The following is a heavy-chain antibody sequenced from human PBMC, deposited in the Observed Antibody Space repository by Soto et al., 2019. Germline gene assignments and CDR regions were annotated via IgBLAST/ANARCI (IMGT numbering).Heavy chain of an antibody. V-gene: IGHV1-3*01. CDR2: INPDNGNT. J-gene: IGHJ5*02. D-gene: IGHD2-15*01. Sequence: QVQLVQSGAEVKKPGASVKISCKASGYTFTRYTMTWVRQAPGQRLEWMGWINPDNGNTKSSQKFQDRVIITRDTSASTAYMDLSSLKSEDTAVDYCARGIATGQLDPWGQGTLVTVSS. CDR3: ARGIATGQLDP. CDR1: GYTFTRYT.